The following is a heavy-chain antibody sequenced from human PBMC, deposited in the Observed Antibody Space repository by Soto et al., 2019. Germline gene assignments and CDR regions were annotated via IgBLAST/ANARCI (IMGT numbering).Heavy chain of an antibody. CDR3: ARGPSCGGDCYLFDY. V-gene: IGHV1-46*01. Sequence: ASVKVSCKASGYTFTSYYMHLARQAPEQGLEWMAMINPSGGRTKYAQIFQGRVTLTRDTSTGTVDMELSSLTSEDTAIYYCARGPSCGGDCYLFDYWGQGTQVTVSS. CDR2: INPSGGRT. D-gene: IGHD2-21*02. J-gene: IGHJ4*02. CDR1: GYTFTSYY.